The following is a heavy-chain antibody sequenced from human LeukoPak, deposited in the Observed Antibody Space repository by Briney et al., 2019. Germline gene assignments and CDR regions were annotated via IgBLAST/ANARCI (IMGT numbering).Heavy chain of an antibody. CDR1: GYTFTGYY. CDR2: INPNSGGT. Sequence: GASVEVSCKASGYTFTGYYMHWVRQAPGQGLEWMGRINPNSGGTNYAQKFQGRVTMTRDTSISTAYMELSRLRSDDTAVYYCARDYRKGIAAAGTMEIWGQGTLVTVSS. J-gene: IGHJ4*02. V-gene: IGHV1-2*06. D-gene: IGHD6-13*01. CDR3: ARDYRKGIAAAGTMEI.